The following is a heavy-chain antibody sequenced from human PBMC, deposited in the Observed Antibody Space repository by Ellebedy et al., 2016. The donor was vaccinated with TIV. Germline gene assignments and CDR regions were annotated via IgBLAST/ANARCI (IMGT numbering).Heavy chain of an antibody. CDR1: GGTFSSYA. J-gene: IGHJ5*02. CDR3: ARDPTETYSSSWYFWFDP. V-gene: IGHV1-69*13. Sequence: ASVKVSCKASGGTFSSYAISWVRQAPGQGLEWMGGIIPIFGTANYAQKFQGRVTITADESTSTAYMELRSLRSDDTAVYYCARDPTETYSSSWYFWFDPWGQGTLVTVSS. CDR2: IIPIFGTA. D-gene: IGHD6-13*01.